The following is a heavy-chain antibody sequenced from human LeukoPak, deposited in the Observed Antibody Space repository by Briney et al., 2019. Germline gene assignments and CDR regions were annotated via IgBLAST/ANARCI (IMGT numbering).Heavy chain of an antibody. CDR1: GFPFSSNW. CDR3: ARDWGGDPTYDY. Sequence: PGGSLRLSCAASGFPFSSNWMSWVRQAPGKGLEWVANIQQDGSEKYYVDSVKGRLTISRDNAKNSLYLQMNSLRAEDTAVYYCARDWGGDPTYDYWGQGTLVTVSS. D-gene: IGHD3-16*01. J-gene: IGHJ4*02. V-gene: IGHV3-7*01. CDR2: IQQDGSEK.